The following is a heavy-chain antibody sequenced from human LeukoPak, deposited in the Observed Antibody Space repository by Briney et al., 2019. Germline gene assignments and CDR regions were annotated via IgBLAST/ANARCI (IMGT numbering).Heavy chain of an antibody. J-gene: IGHJ6*02. CDR3: AREDVVLVDAVRYYYYGMDD. Sequence: GASVKVSCKASGYNFISSYMHWVRQAPGQGLEWMGIINPSGGSTSYAQKFQDRVTMTRDTSTSTVYMELSSLKSEDTAVYYCAREDVVLVDAVRYYYYGMDDWGQGTTVTVSS. CDR2: INPSGGST. D-gene: IGHD2-8*01. CDR1: GYNFISSY. V-gene: IGHV1-46*01.